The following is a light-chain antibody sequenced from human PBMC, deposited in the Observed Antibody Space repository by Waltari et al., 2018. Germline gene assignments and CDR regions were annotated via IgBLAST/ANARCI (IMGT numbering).Light chain of an antibody. J-gene: IGKJ3*01. V-gene: IGKV1-39*01. CDR2: SAY. CDR1: QSIATY. CDR3: QQTYSVPRGGFT. Sequence: QLTQSPYSLSASVAERVTVTCRASQSIATYLSSYQQRAGEAPKLLIHSAYTLQSGVPSRFSGSRSGTEFTLTISSLHPEDSATYYCQQTYSVPRGGFTFGPGTKVEIK.